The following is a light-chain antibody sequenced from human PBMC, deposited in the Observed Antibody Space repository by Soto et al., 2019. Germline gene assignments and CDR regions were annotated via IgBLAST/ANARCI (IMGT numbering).Light chain of an antibody. CDR1: ISDVGSYNY. V-gene: IGLV2-14*01. Sequence: QSALTQPASVSGSPGQSITISCTGTISDVGSYNYVSWYQHHPGKAPKLMIYEVSNRPSRVSDRFSGSKSGNTASLTISGXXXEDEADYYCSSYRSTNSFYVFGTGTKLTVL. CDR3: SSYRSTNSFYV. CDR2: EVS. J-gene: IGLJ1*01.